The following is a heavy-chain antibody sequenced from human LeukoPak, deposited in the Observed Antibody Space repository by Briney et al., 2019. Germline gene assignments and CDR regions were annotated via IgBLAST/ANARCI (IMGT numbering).Heavy chain of an antibody. J-gene: IGHJ4*02. Sequence: GGSLRLSCAVSGLSVSTSYMTWVRQAPGKGLEWVGRIKSKTDGGTTDYAAPVKGRFTISRDDSKNTLYLQMNSLKTEDTAVYYCTPDDTAAFDYWGQGTLVTVSS. V-gene: IGHV3-15*01. CDR1: GLSVSTSY. CDR2: IKSKTDGGTT. D-gene: IGHD5-18*01. CDR3: TPDDTAAFDY.